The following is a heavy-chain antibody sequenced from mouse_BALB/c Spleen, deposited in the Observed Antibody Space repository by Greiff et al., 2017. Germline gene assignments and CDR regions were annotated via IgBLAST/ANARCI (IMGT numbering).Heavy chain of an antibody. D-gene: IGHD1-1*01. CDR3: ARGGSSSYYAMDY. V-gene: IGHV2-6-7*01. CDR2: ICGGGST. J-gene: IGHJ4*01. CDR1: GFSLTGYG. Sequence: VQLVESGPGLVAPSQSLSITCTVSGFSLTGYGVNWVRQPPGKGLEWLGMICGGGSTDYNSALKSRLSISKDNSKSQVFLKMNSLQTDDTARDYCARGGSSSYYAMDYWGQGTSVTVSS.